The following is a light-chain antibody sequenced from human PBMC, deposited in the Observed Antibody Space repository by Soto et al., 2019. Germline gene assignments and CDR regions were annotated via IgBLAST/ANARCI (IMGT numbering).Light chain of an antibody. J-gene: IGKJ1*01. Sequence: EIVLTQSPGTLSLSPGERATLSCRASQSVSSSYVAWYQQKPGKAPRLLIYGASSRATGIPDRFSGSGSGTDFTLTISRLEPEDFAVYYCQHYGSSRTFGQGTKVEIK. V-gene: IGKV3-20*01. CDR1: QSVSSSY. CDR3: QHYGSSRT. CDR2: GAS.